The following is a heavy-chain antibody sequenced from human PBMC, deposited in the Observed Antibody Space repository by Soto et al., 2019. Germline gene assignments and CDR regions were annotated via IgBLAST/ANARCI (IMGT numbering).Heavy chain of an antibody. CDR3: ARGYYDFWSGYNSIDY. CDR2: IQSGGTT. V-gene: IGHV3-66*01. J-gene: IGHJ4*02. D-gene: IGHD3-3*01. Sequence: GGSLRLSCAASGFTVSSKYVSWVRQAPGKGLEWVSLIQSGGTTYYADSVKGRFTISRDNAKNTLYLQMNSLRAEDTAVYYCARGYYDFWSGYNSIDYWGQGTLVTVSS. CDR1: GFTVSSKY.